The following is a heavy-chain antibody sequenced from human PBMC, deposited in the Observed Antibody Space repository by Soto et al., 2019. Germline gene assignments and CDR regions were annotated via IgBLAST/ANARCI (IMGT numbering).Heavy chain of an antibody. CDR3: ARGYVWFGELSLTP. V-gene: IGHV4-31*03. CDR2: IYYSGST. Sequence: QVQLQESGPGLVKPSQTLSLTYTVSGGSISSGGYYWSWIRQHPGKGLEWIGYIYYSGSTYYNPSLKSRVTISVDTSKNQFSLKLSSVTAADTAVYYCARGYVWFGELSLTPWGQGTLVTVSS. J-gene: IGHJ5*02. CDR1: GGSISSGGYY. D-gene: IGHD3-10*01.